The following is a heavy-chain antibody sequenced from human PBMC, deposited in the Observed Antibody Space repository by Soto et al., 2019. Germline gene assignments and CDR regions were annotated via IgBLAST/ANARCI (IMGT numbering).Heavy chain of an antibody. V-gene: IGHV3-23*01. D-gene: IGHD3-3*01. CDR2: ISGSGGST. CDR1: GFTFSSYA. J-gene: IGHJ3*02. Sequence: GESLKISCAASGFTFSSYAMSWVRQAPGKGLEWVSAISGSGGSTYYAHSVKGRFTISRDNSKNTLYLQMNILRAEDTAVYYCAKGDFGVVIIAFDIWGQGTMVPVSS. CDR3: AKGDFGVVIIAFDI.